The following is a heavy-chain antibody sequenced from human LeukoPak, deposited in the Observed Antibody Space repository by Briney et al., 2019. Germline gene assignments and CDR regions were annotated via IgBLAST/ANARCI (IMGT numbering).Heavy chain of an antibody. CDR2: IWYDGSNK. Sequence: PGRSLRLSCAASGFTFSTHAIHWVRQAPGKGLEWVAVIWYDGSNKYYADSVKGRFTISRDNSKNTLYVQMNSLRAEDTAVYYCARGKYYYDSSGYYYGDLLYYFDYWGQGTLVTVSS. V-gene: IGHV3-33*08. J-gene: IGHJ4*02. CDR3: ARGKYYYDSSGYYYGDLLYYFDY. CDR1: GFTFSTHA. D-gene: IGHD3-22*01.